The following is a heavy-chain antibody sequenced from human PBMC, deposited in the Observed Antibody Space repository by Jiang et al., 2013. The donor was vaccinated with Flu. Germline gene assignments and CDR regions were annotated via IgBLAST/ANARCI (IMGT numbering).Heavy chain of an antibody. CDR2: ISSGGST. J-gene: IGHJ4*02. CDR1: GFTFSDYY. Sequence: PGGSLRVSCAASGFTFSDYYMTWFRLAPGKGLEWVSYISSGGSTYYSDSVKGRFTISRDNSKNTLYLQMNSLRAEDTAVYYCAKDLRERLALTPLDYWGQGTLVTVSS. CDR3: AKDLRERLALTPLDY. V-gene: IGHV3-11*01. D-gene: IGHD3-3*02.